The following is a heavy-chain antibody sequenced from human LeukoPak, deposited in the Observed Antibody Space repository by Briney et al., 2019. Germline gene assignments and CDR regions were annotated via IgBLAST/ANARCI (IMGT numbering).Heavy chain of an antibody. D-gene: IGHD3-10*01. CDR3: ARDYYGSGHFDY. CDR2: ISSSSRYI. V-gene: IGHV3-21*01. CDR1: GFTFSRYS. Sequence: GGSLRLFCAASGFTFSRYSMNWVRQAPGKGLEWVSSISSSSRYIYYADSVKGRFTISRDNAKISLYLQMNSLRAEDTAVYYCARDYYGSGHFDYWGQGTLVTVSS. J-gene: IGHJ4*02.